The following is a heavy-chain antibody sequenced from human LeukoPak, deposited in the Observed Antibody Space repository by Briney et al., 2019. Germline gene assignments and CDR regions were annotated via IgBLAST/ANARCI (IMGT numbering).Heavy chain of an antibody. V-gene: IGHV1-2*02. Sequence: ASVKVSCKASGYTFTSYYIHWVRQAPGQGLEWMGWINPNSGGTKYAQKFQGRVTMTRDTSISTAYMELSRLRSDDTALYYCARDFGGYSSYYYYYYMDVWGKGTTVTVSS. D-gene: IGHD3-22*01. CDR1: GYTFTSYY. J-gene: IGHJ6*03. CDR2: INPNSGGT. CDR3: ARDFGGYSSYYYYYYMDV.